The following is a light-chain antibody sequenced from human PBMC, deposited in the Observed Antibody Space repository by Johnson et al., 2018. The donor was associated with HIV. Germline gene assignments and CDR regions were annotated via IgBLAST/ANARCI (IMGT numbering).Light chain of an antibody. CDR3: GTWDSSLSAYV. CDR2: EKN. Sequence: QSVLTQPPSVSAAPGQKVNISCSGSSSNIGNNYVSWYQQLPGTAPKLLIYEKNKRPSGIPDRFSASKSGTSATLGITGLQTGDEADYYCGTWDSSLSAYVFGTGHKVTVL. CDR1: SSNIGNNY. V-gene: IGLV1-51*02. J-gene: IGLJ1*01.